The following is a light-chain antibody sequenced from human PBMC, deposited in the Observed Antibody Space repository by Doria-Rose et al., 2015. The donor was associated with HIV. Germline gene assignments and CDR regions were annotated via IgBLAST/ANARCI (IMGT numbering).Light chain of an antibody. CDR2: WAS. V-gene: IGKV4-1*01. Sequence: DIQMTQSPESLGMSLGERATLNCKSNQSLLYTSKNYLAWYQQKPGQPPKLLIYWASTRQSGVPARFSGSGSGTDLTLTISSLEAEDVAVYYCQQHYDTPSFGPGTTVDIK. CDR1: QSLLYTSKNY. J-gene: IGKJ3*01. CDR3: QQHYDTPS.